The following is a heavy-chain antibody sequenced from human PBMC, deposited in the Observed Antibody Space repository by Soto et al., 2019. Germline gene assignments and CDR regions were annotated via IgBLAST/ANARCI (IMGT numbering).Heavy chain of an antibody. CDR3: ARDRVKVYYDSSGSSAFDI. CDR1: GFTFSDYY. D-gene: IGHD3-22*01. J-gene: IGHJ3*02. CDR2: ISSSSSYT. Sequence: GGSLRLSCAASGFTFSDYYMSWIRQAPGKGLEWVSYISSSSSYTNYADSVKGRFTISRDNAKNSLYLQMNSLRAEDTAVYYCARDRVKVYYDSSGSSAFDIWGQGTMVTVSS. V-gene: IGHV3-11*06.